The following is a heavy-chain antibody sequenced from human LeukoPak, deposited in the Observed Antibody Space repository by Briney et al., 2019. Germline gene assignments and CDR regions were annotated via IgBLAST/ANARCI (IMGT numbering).Heavy chain of an antibody. V-gene: IGHV1-2*02. CDR1: GYTFTGYY. Sequence: ATVTVSCKASGYTFTGYYMHWVRQAPGQGLEWMGWINPNSGGTNYAQKFQGRVTMTRDTSISTAYMELSRLRSDDTAVYYCATLPPYYYDSSGWLNPWGQGTLVTVSS. CDR2: INPNSGGT. J-gene: IGHJ5*02. CDR3: ATLPPYYYDSSGWLNP. D-gene: IGHD3-22*01.